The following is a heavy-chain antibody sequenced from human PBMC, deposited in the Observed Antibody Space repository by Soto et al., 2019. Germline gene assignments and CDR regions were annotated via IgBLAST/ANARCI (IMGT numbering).Heavy chain of an antibody. J-gene: IGHJ4*02. CDR1: GFTFSSYA. V-gene: IGHV3-30-3*01. Sequence: GGSLRLSCAASGFTFSSYAMHWVRQAPGKGLEWVAVISYDGSNKYYADSVKGRFTISRDNSKNTLYLQMNSLRAEDTAVYYCARDPSHYDSSGYPPPEINEEKGYWGQGTLVTVSS. D-gene: IGHD3-22*01. CDR2: ISYDGSNK. CDR3: ARDPSHYDSSGYPPPEINEEKGY.